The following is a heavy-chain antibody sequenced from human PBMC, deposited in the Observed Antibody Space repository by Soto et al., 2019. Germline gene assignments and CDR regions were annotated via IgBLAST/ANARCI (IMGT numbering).Heavy chain of an antibody. Sequence: ASVKVSCKVSGYTLTELSMHWVRQAPGKGLEWMGGFDPEDGETIYAQKFRGRVTMTEDTSTDTAYMELSSLRSEDTAVYYCATYMTTVTQQVLKDAFDIWGQGTMVTVSS. CDR2: FDPEDGET. CDR1: GYTLTELS. J-gene: IGHJ3*02. CDR3: ATYMTTVTQQVLKDAFDI. D-gene: IGHD4-4*01. V-gene: IGHV1-24*01.